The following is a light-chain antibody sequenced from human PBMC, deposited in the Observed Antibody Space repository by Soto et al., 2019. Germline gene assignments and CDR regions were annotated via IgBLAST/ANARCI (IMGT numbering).Light chain of an antibody. Sequence: DIQMTQSPSTLSASVGDRVTITCRASQSISDSLAWYQQKPGKAPKLLIYEASSLKSGVPSRFSGSRCGTEYTLTISSLQPDYFATYYCQQYNGYWTFGQGTKVEIK. CDR2: EAS. J-gene: IGKJ1*01. CDR3: QQYNGYWT. CDR1: QSISDS. V-gene: IGKV1-5*03.